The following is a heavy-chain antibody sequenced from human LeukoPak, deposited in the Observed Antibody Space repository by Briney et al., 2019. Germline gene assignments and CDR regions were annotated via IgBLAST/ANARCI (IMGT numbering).Heavy chain of an antibody. V-gene: IGHV3-21*01. J-gene: IGHJ4*02. CDR3: AREGFIVGATPYYFDD. CDR1: GFTFSSYS. Sequence: GGPLRLSCAASGFTFSSYSMNWPPQAPGKGLEWLSSISSSSSYICYADSVKGRFNISRDNAKNSLYLQMNSLKAEDRAVYYCAREGFIVGATPYYFDDWGQGTLVTVSS. D-gene: IGHD1-26*01. CDR2: ISSSSSYI.